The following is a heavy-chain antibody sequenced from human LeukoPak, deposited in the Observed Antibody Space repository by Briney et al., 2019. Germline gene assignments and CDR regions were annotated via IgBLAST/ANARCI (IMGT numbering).Heavy chain of an antibody. V-gene: IGHV3-48*01. CDR3: ARDRGYSMDV. J-gene: IGHJ6*02. CDR1: GFTFSSYS. Sequence: GGSLRLSCAASGFTFSSYSMNWVRQAPGKGLEWLSYISSRSSTIYYADSVKGRFTISRDNAKNSLYLQMNSLRAEDTAVYYCARDRGYSMDVLGQGTTVTVSS. CDR2: ISSRSSTI. D-gene: IGHD3-16*02.